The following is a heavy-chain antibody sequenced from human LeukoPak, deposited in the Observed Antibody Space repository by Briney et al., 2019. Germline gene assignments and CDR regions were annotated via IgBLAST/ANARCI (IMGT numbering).Heavy chain of an antibody. CDR2: IYTSGST. V-gene: IGHV4-4*07. J-gene: IGHJ5*02. Sequence: PSETLSLTCTVSGGSISSYYWSWIRQPAGKGLEWIGRIYTSGSTNYNPSLKSRVTMLVDTSKNQFSLKLSSVTAADTAVYYCARGGPIVVVPAAYNWFDPWGQGTLVTVSS. D-gene: IGHD2-2*01. CDR1: GGSISSYY. CDR3: ARGGPIVVVPAAYNWFDP.